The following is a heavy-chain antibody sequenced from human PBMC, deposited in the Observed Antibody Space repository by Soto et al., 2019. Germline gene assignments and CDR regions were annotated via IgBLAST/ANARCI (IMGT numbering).Heavy chain of an antibody. Sequence: EVQLVESGGGLVQPGGSLRLSCAASGFTFNNDWMAWVRQAPGKGLEWVATIKQDGSEKHYVDSVKGRFSISRDNAKNSLYLQMNTVRADDTAVYYCARYSAQVGDLSFGGQGTLVTVSS. J-gene: IGHJ4*02. CDR1: GFTFNNDW. CDR3: ARYSAQVGDLSF. V-gene: IGHV3-7*01. CDR2: IKQDGSEK. D-gene: IGHD3-16*02.